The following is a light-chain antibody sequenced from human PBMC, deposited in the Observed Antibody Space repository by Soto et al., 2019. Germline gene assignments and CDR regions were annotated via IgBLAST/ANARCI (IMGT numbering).Light chain of an antibody. CDR2: DVS. J-gene: IGKJ2*01. CDR3: QQYHGFPYT. Sequence: DIQMPQSPSTLYASVGDRVTITCRASQSIRYWLAWHQQKPGEAPQVLIYDVSTLQKGVPSRFSGSGFGTEVTLNISSLQPDDFATYYCQQYHGFPYTCGLGTKVEIK. CDR1: QSIRYW. V-gene: IGKV1-5*01.